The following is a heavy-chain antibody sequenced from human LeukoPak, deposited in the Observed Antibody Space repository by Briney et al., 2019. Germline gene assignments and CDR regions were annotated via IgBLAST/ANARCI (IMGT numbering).Heavy chain of an antibody. D-gene: IGHD3-3*01. CDR1: GYSFTGYW. V-gene: IGHV5-51*01. J-gene: IGHJ6*02. CDR2: IYPGDSDT. CDR3: ARQPLPNYDFWSGYHSHYYGMDV. Sequence: GESLKISCKGSGYSFTGYWIGWVRQVPGKGLEWMGIIYPGDSDTRYSPSFQGQVTISADKSISTAYLQWSSLKASDTAMYYCARQPLPNYDFWSGYHSHYYGMDVWGQGTTVTVSS.